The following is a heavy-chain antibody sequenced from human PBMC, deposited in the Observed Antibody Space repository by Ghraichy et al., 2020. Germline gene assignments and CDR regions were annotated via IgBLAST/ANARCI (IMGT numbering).Heavy chain of an antibody. J-gene: IGHJ5*02. V-gene: IGHV4-61*02. CDR3: ARDLYPSVAVRGEHNWFDP. D-gene: IGHD3-10*01. Sequence: SETLSLTCTVSGGSISSGSYYWSWIRQPAGKGLEWIGRIYTSGSTNYNPSLKSRVTISVDTSKNQFSLKLSSVTAADTAVYYCARDLYPSVAVRGEHNWFDPWGQGTLVTVSS. CDR1: GGSISSGSYY. CDR2: IYTSGST.